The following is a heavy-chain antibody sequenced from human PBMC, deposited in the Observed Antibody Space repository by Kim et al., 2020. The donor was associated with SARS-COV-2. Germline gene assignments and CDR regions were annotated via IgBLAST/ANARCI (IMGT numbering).Heavy chain of an antibody. CDR2: INSDGTST. Sequence: GGSLRLSCAASGFTFSSYWMHWVRQAPGKGLVWVSRINSDGTSTTYADSVKGRFTISRDSAKNTLYLQMNSLRAEDTAVYYCARGSTGSYPRAFDIWGQGAMVTVTS. V-gene: IGHV3-74*01. J-gene: IGHJ3*02. D-gene: IGHD1-26*01. CDR3: ARGSTGSYPRAFDI. CDR1: GFTFSSYW.